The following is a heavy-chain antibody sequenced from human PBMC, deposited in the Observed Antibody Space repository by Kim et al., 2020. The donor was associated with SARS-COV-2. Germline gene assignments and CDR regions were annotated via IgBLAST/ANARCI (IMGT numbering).Heavy chain of an antibody. V-gene: IGHV3-48*03. D-gene: IGHD6-19*01. J-gene: IGHJ6*02. CDR2: ISSNGSTI. CDR3: ARDLHRAPQWLAFYDYTGMDV. CDR1: GFTFSSYE. Sequence: GGSLRLSCAASGFTFSSYEMNWVRQAPGKGLEWVSYISSNGSTIYYADSVKGRFTISRDNAKNSLYLQMNSLRAEDTAVYYCARDLHRAPQWLAFYDYTGMDVWGQGTTVTVSS.